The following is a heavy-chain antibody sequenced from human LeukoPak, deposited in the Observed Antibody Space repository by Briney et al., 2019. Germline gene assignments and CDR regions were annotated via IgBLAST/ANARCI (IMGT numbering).Heavy chain of an antibody. J-gene: IGHJ4*02. CDR2: ISTSGNTI. D-gene: IGHD5-18*01. CDR3: ARDGPGYSFDS. CDR1: GFTFSAYY. Sequence: GGSLRLSCAASGFTFSAYYMTWIRQAPGKGLEWVSCISTSGNTIYYADSVKGRFTVSRDNARNSLFLQLNSLRAEDTAVYYCARDGPGYSFDSWGQGTLVTVSS. V-gene: IGHV3-11*04.